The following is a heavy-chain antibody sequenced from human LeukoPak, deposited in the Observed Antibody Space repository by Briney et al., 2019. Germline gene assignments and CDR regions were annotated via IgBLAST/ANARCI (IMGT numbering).Heavy chain of an antibody. V-gene: IGHV1-18*04. D-gene: IGHD5-18*01. CDR2: INPNSGNT. J-gene: IGHJ3*02. CDR3: ARDPVQLWLPAFDI. CDR1: GYTFTGYY. Sequence: GASVKVSCKASGYTFTGYYMHWVRQAPGQGLEWMGWINPNSGNTNYAQKLQGRVTMTTDTSTSTAYMELRSLRSDDTAVYYCARDPVQLWLPAFDIWGQGTMVTVSS.